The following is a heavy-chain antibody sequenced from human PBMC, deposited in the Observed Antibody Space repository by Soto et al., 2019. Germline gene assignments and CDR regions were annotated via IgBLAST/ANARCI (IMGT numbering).Heavy chain of an antibody. D-gene: IGHD5-12*01. CDR3: AKGNHRWLQLWYFDL. Sequence: QVQLVQSGAEVKKPGSSVKVSCKASGGTFSNYPISWVRQAPGQGLEWMGGIIPICGTVNYAQKFQGRVTITADEPTSTAYMELSSLRSEDTAVYYCAKGNHRWLQLWYFDLWGRGTLVTVSS. V-gene: IGHV1-69*12. CDR1: GGTFSNYP. J-gene: IGHJ2*01. CDR2: IIPICGTV.